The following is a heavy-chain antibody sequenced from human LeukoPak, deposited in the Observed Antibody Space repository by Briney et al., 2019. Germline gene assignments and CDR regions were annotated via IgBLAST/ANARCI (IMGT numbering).Heavy chain of an antibody. Sequence: GESLKISCKGSGYSFTSYWIGWVRQMPGKGLEWMGIINPGDSDTRYSPSFQGQVTISADKSISTAYLQWSSLKASDTAMYYCARHPGEDYDFWSGYPFDYWGQGTLVTVSS. D-gene: IGHD3-3*01. CDR3: ARHPGEDYDFWSGYPFDY. CDR1: GYSFTSYW. J-gene: IGHJ4*02. CDR2: INPGDSDT. V-gene: IGHV5-51*01.